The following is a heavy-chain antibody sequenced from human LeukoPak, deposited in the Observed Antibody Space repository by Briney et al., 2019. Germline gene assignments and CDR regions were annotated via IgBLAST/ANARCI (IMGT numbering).Heavy chain of an antibody. Sequence: GASVKVSCKASGYTFTSYDITRVRRATGQGLEWMGWMNPNSGNTGYAQKFQGRVTITRNTSISTAYMELSSLRSEDTAVYYCARGRQQWLVRGSWFDPWGQGTLVTVSS. D-gene: IGHD6-19*01. J-gene: IGHJ5*02. V-gene: IGHV1-8*03. CDR3: ARGRQQWLVRGSWFDP. CDR2: MNPNSGNT. CDR1: GYTFTSYD.